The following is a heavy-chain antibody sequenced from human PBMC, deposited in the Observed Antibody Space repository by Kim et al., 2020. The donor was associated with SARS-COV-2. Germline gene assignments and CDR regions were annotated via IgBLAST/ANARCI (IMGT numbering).Heavy chain of an antibody. CDR1: SDSISSYY. CDR2: FYSTGST. CDR3: ARAGSSGWYAPPHYFDY. D-gene: IGHD6-19*01. J-gene: IGHJ4*02. Sequence: SETLSLTCTVSSDSISSYYWSWIRQSAGKGLEWIGRFYSTGSTNYSPSLKSRVTISVDTSKTQFSLKLSSVTAADTAVYYCARAGSSGWYAPPHYFDYWGQGTLVTVSS. V-gene: IGHV4-4*07.